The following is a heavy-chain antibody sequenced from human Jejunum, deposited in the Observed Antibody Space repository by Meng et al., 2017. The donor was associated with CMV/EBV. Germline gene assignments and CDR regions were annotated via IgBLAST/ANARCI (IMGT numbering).Heavy chain of an antibody. CDR1: GNPFTRYW. CDR3: ARADSNNWFYFDS. J-gene: IGHJ4*02. CDR2: IYPGDSDT. V-gene: IGHV5-51*01. D-gene: IGHD1-1*01. Sequence: KIAGKGSGNPFTRYWIVWVRQKPGKGLEWMGIIYPGDSDTRYSPSFQGQVSISADRSISSAYLQWSSLEASDTAMYYCARADSNNWFYFDSWGQGTLVTV.